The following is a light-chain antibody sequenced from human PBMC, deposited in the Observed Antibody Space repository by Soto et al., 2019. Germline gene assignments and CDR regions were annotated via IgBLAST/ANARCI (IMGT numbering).Light chain of an antibody. Sequence: DIVMTQSPATLSVSPGKRDTLSCRASQSVSSNLAWYQQKPGQAPRLLIYGASTRATGIPARFSGSGSGTEFTLTISSLQSEDFAVYYCQQYNNWPPWTFGQGTKVDIK. J-gene: IGKJ1*01. CDR2: GAS. V-gene: IGKV3-15*01. CDR1: QSVSSN. CDR3: QQYNNWPPWT.